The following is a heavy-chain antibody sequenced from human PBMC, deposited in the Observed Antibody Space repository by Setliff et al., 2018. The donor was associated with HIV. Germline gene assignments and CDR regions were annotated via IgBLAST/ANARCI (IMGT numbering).Heavy chain of an antibody. V-gene: IGHV1-3*01. CDR2: INAGNGNT. CDR3: ARLSSAAMWGGGAFDI. J-gene: IGHJ3*02. D-gene: IGHD2-2*01. Sequence: ASVKVSCKASGYSFTSYTIHWVRQAPGQRLEWMGWINAGNGNTKYSQKFRGRVTFTRDTSASTAYMELSGLGFEDTVVYYCARLSSAAMWGGGAFDIWGQGTMVTVTS. CDR1: GYSFTSYT.